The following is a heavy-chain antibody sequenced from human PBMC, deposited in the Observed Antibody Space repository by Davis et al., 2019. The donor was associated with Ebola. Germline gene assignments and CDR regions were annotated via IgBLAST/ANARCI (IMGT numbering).Heavy chain of an antibody. J-gene: IGHJ6*02. CDR3: ARDSRAYYYYGMDV. V-gene: IGHV3-20*01. CDR2: ITWSGGGA. CDR1: GFTFADYA. Sequence: PGGSLRLSCVASGFTFADYAMSWVRQVPGKVLECVAGITWSGGGATSADSLQDRFSISRDNAKNSLYLQLNSLRADDTALYHCARDSRAYYYYGMDVWGQGTTVTVSS.